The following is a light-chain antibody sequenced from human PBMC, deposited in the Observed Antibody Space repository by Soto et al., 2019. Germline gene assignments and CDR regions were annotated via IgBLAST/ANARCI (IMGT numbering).Light chain of an antibody. CDR2: DVS. CDR3: SSYTSSSTRPNVV. V-gene: IGLV2-14*01. Sequence: QSVLTQPASVSGSPGQSITISCTGTSSDVGGYNYVSWYQQHPGKAPKLMIYDVSNRPSGVSNRFSGSKSGNTASLTISGLQAEDEADYYCSSYTSSSTRPNVVFGGGTKLTVL. J-gene: IGLJ2*01. CDR1: SSDVGGYNY.